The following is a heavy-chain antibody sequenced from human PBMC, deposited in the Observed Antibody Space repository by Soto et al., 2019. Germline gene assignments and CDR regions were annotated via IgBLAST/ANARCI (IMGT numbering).Heavy chain of an antibody. V-gene: IGHV3-48*02. D-gene: IGHD3-3*01. CDR1: GFTFSSYS. Sequence: EVQLVESGGGLVQPGGSLRLSCAASGFTFSSYSMNWVRQAPGKGLEWVSYISSSSSTIYYADSVKGRFTISRDNAKNSLYVQMNSLRDADTAVYYCARDSRFLACFSLNWFDPWGQGTLVTVSS. CDR2: ISSSSSTI. CDR3: ARDSRFLACFSLNWFDP. J-gene: IGHJ5*02.